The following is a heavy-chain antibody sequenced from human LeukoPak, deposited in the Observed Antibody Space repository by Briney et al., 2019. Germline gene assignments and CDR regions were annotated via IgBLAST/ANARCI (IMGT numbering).Heavy chain of an antibody. CDR3: ARGGGSAWYAYYFDY. J-gene: IGHJ4*02. Sequence: GGSLRLSCAGSGFNFNAHAMNWVRQAPGKGLEWISYISGSSTTIYYAESVNGRFTISRDYANNSLHLQMNSLRAEDTAVYYCARGGGSAWYAYYFDYWGQGTLVTVSS. V-gene: IGHV3-48*01. CDR2: ISGSSTTI. CDR1: GFNFNAHA. D-gene: IGHD6-19*01.